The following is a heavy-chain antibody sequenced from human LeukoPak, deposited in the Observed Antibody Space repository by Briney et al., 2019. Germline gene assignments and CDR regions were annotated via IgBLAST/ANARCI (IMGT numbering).Heavy chain of an antibody. Sequence: ASVKVSCKASGYTFTSNDINWVRQATGQGLEWMGWMNPNSGNTAYAQKFQGRVTMTRNTAISTAYMELSSLRSEDTAVYYCARDRTYDFWSGRGWFDPWGQGTLVTVSS. CDR3: ARDRTYDFWSGRGWFDP. J-gene: IGHJ5*02. D-gene: IGHD3-3*01. CDR1: GYTFTSND. V-gene: IGHV1-8*01. CDR2: MNPNSGNT.